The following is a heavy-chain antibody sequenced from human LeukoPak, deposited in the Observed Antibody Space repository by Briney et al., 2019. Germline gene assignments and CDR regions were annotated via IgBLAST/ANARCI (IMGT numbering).Heavy chain of an antibody. Sequence: PSETLSLTCTVSGGSISSYYWSWIRQPPGKGLEWIGYIYYSGSTNYNPSLKSRVTISVDTSKNQFSLKLSSVTAADTAVYYCARTLRYFDWLSPLYYYYGMDVWGQGTTVTVSS. V-gene: IGHV4-59*01. J-gene: IGHJ6*02. CDR2: IYYSGST. CDR3: ARTLRYFDWLSPLYYYYGMDV. D-gene: IGHD3-9*01. CDR1: GGSISSYY.